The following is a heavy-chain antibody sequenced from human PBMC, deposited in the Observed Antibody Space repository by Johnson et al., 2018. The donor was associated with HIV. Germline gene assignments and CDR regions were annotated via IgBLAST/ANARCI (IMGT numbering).Heavy chain of an antibody. CDR1: GFPFNNAW. Sequence: VQLVESGGGLVKPGGSLRLSCRTSGFPFNNAWMNWVRQAPGKGLAWVGRIRSKTDGVTADYVALVQGRFTVSRDDSKNTLYLQMNSLKTEDTAVYYCASCESDSSGRGAFDIWGQGTMVAVSS. CDR3: ASCESDSSGRGAFDI. D-gene: IGHD3-22*01. V-gene: IGHV3-15*01. CDR2: IRSKTDGVTA. J-gene: IGHJ3*02.